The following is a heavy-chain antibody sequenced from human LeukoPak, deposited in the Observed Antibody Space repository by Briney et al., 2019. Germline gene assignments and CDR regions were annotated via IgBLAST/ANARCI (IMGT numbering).Heavy chain of an antibody. CDR2: FDPEDGET. CDR1: GYTLTELS. V-gene: IGHV1-24*01. D-gene: IGHD6-13*01. J-gene: IGHJ3*02. CDR3: ATTPGIAAAGIFQYAFDI. Sequence: GASVKVSCKVPGYTLTELSMHWVRQAPGKGLEWMGGFDPEDGETICAQKFQGRVTMTEDTSTDTAYMELSSVRSEDTAVYYCATTPGIAAAGIFQYAFDIWGQGTMVTVSS.